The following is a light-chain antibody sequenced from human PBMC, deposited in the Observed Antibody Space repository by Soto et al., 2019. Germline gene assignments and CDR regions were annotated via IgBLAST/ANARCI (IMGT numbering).Light chain of an antibody. Sequence: EIVLTQSPATLSLSPGERATLSCRASQNVSTYLAWYQQKPGQAPRLLIYDASNRATGIPARFSGSGSGTDFTLTISSLEPEDFAVYYCQHRTSWLTFGPGTKVYIK. V-gene: IGKV3-11*01. CDR1: QNVSTY. J-gene: IGKJ3*01. CDR2: DAS. CDR3: QHRTSWLT.